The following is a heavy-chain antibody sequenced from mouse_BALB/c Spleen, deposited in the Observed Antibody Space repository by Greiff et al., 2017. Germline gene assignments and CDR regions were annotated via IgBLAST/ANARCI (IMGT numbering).Heavy chain of an antibody. Sequence: ESGPELVKPGASVKMSCKASGYTFTSYVMHWVKQKPGQGLEWIGYINPYNDGTKYNEKFKGKATLTSDKSSSTAYMELSSLTSEDSAVYYCAREGFGKGFAYWGQGTLVTVSA. D-gene: IGHD3-3*01. CDR3: AREGFGKGFAY. J-gene: IGHJ3*01. CDR2: INPYNDGT. V-gene: IGHV1-14*01. CDR1: GYTFTSYV.